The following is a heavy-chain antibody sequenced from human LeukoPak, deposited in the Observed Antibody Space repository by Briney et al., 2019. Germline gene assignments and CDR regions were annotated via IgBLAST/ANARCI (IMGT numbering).Heavy chain of an antibody. D-gene: IGHD6-13*01. V-gene: IGHV4-39*01. CDR2: IYYSGST. CDR1: GGSISSSSYY. CDR3: ARYRAAAGEFDY. Sequence: PSETLSLTCTVSGGSISSSSYYWGWIRQPPGKGLEWIGSIYYSGSTYYNPSLKSRITISVDTSKNQFSLKLSSVTAADTAVYYCARYRAAAGEFDYWGQGTLVTVSS. J-gene: IGHJ4*02.